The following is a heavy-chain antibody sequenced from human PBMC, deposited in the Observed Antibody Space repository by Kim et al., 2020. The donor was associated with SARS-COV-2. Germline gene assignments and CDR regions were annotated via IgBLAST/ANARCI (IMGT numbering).Heavy chain of an antibody. V-gene: IGHV3-23*03. CDR3: AKATDHSSSWPNWFDP. Sequence: GGSLRLSCAASGFTFSSYAMSWVRQAPGKGLESVSVIYSGGSSTYYADSVKGRFTISRDNSKNTLYLQMNSLRAEDTAVYYCAKATDHSSSWPNWFDPWGQGTLVTVSS. CDR2: IYSGGSST. D-gene: IGHD6-13*01. CDR1: GFTFSSYA. J-gene: IGHJ5*02.